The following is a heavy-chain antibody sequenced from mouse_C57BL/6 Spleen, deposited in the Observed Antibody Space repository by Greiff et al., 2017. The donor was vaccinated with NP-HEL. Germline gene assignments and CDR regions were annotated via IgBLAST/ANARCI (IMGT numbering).Heavy chain of an antibody. CDR2: INPNNGGT. D-gene: IGHD1-1*01. V-gene: IGHV1-26*01. CDR3: ARAGYYGSLYYFDY. J-gene: IGHJ2*01. CDR1: GYTFTDYY. Sequence: EVKLQQSGPELVKPGASVKISCKASGYTFTDYYMNWVKQSHGKSLEWIGDINPNNGGTSYNQKFKGKATLTVDKSSSTAYMELRSLTSEDSAVYYCARAGYYGSLYYFDYWGQGTTLTVSS.